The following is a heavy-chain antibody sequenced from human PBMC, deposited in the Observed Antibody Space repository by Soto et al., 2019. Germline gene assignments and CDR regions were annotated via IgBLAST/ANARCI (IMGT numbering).Heavy chain of an antibody. CDR3: ANDHNCDYVGAFDS. D-gene: IGHD4-17*01. V-gene: IGHV3-23*01. CDR1: GFTFSSYA. Sequence: EVQLLESGGGLVQPGGSLRLSCAASGFTFSSYAMTWVRQAPGRGLEYVSSITGSGAGTFYADSAKGRFTISRDTSKNTLSLQLSSLSAEDAAIYFCANDHNCDYVGAFDSWGQGSPVTVSS. J-gene: IGHJ4*02. CDR2: ITGSGAGT.